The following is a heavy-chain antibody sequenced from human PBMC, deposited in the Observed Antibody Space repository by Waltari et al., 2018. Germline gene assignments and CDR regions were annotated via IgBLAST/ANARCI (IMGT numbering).Heavy chain of an antibody. J-gene: IGHJ4*02. CDR1: GYTFTGYY. CDR2: FDPEDGET. D-gene: IGHD6-13*01. CDR3: ATGGHIAAAGFDY. V-gene: IGHV1-24*01. Sequence: QVQLVQSGAEVKKPGASVKVSCKASGYTFTGYYMHWVRQAPGKGLEWMGGFDPEDGETIYAQKFQGRVTMTEDTSTDTAYMELSSLRSEDTAVYYCATGGHIAAAGFDYWGQGTLVTVSS.